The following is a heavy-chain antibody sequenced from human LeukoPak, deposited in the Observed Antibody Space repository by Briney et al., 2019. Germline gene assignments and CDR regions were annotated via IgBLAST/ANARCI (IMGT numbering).Heavy chain of an antibody. J-gene: IGHJ4*02. Sequence: GGSLRLSCAASGFRLINYEMNWVRQAPGKGLEWVSYISSSANAVYYADSVQGRFSISRDSAKKSLYLQMNSLRAEDTAVYYCARGSATGTYLYYFDYWGQGTLVTVSS. CDR3: ARGSATGTYLYYFDY. V-gene: IGHV3-48*03. CDR2: ISSSANAV. CDR1: GFRLINYE.